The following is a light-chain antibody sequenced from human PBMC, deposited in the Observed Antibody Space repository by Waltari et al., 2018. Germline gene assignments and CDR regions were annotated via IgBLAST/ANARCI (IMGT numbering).Light chain of an antibody. CDR1: SSDIGDNY. V-gene: IGLV1-51*02. Sequence: QSVLTQPPSVSAAPGQRVTISCSGSSSDIGDNYVSWYQQLPGTAPKLLVYENDNRPSEIPDRFSASKSGTSATLAITGLHTGDEADYYCATWDSSLRAEVFGGGTKLTVL. CDR2: END. J-gene: IGLJ3*02. CDR3: ATWDSSLRAEV.